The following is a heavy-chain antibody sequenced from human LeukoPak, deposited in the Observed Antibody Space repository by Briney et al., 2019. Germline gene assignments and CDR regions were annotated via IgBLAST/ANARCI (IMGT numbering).Heavy chain of an antibody. J-gene: IGHJ4*02. D-gene: IGHD6-25*01. CDR3: ARLGATSSGKYYFDY. CDR1: GFTIGSHF. V-gene: IGHV3-7*01. CDR2: LEPSGAER. Sequence: GGSLRLSCAVSGFTIGSHFMGWVRHLPGKGLQCVAILEPSGAERNYVDSVKGRFSISRDNAQNSLSLQMNSLSADDTAVYYCARLGATSSGKYYFDYWGQGTLVTVSS.